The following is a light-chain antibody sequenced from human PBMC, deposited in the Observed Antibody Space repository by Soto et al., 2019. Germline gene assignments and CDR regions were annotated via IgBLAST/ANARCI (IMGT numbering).Light chain of an antibody. CDR1: QSGSSSY. CDR2: GAS. Sequence: EIVLTQSPGTLSLSPGERATLSCRARQSGSSSYLAWYQQKPGQAPRLLIYGASSRATGIPDRFSGRGSGPDFTLTISRLEPEDFAVHYCQQYGSSPGTFGQGTKVELK. V-gene: IGKV3-20*01. CDR3: QQYGSSPGT. J-gene: IGKJ1*01.